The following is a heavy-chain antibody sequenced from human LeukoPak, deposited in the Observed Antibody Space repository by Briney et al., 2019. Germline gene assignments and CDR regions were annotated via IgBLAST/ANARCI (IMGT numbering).Heavy chain of an antibody. J-gene: IGHJ4*02. Sequence: AGSLRLSCAASGFTFSSYGMHWVRQAPGKGLEWVAVISYDGINKYYADSVKGRFTISRDNSKNTLYLQMNSLRAEDTAVYYCAKASSGSYWGGYFDYWGQGALVTVSS. D-gene: IGHD1-26*01. CDR1: GFTFSSYG. CDR2: ISYDGINK. V-gene: IGHV3-30*18. CDR3: AKASSGSYWGGYFDY.